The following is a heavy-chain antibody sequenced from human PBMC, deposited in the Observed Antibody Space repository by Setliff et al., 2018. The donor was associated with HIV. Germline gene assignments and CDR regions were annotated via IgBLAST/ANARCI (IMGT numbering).Heavy chain of an antibody. CDR1: GYTFTSYH. D-gene: IGHD5-12*01. CDR2: INPSGGST. CDR3: ARVGERWLQFYYFDN. V-gene: IGHV1-46*01. Sequence: ASVKVSCKASGYTFTSYHIHWVRQAPGQGLERMGVINPSGGSTSYAQKFQGRVTMTRGTSSGTVYMELSGLRFEDTAMYYCARVGERWLQFYYFDNWGQGTLVTVSS. J-gene: IGHJ4*02.